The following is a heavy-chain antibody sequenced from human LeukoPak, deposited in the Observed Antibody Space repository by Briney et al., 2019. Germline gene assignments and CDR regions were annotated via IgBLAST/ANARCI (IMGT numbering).Heavy chain of an antibody. CDR1: GFTFNSYS. CDR3: VRRNDVWAVADH. D-gene: IGHD3-16*01. CDR2: ISSNGLST. V-gene: IGHV3-64*02. Sequence: GGSLILSCEASGFTFNSYSMHWVRQAPGRGLEYVSAISSNGLSTYYVDSVKGRFTISRDNSKDTVYLQMGSLRAEDMAVYYCVRRNDVWAVADHWGQGALVTV. J-gene: IGHJ5*02.